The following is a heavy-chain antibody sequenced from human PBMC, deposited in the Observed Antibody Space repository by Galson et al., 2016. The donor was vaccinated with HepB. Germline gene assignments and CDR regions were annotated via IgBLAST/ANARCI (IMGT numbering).Heavy chain of an antibody. CDR3: ASDPDCGGDCNSPRYFDL. D-gene: IGHD2-21*02. CDR2: ISTGGTTI. J-gene: IGHJ2*01. CDR1: GFTFSLYS. Sequence: SPRLSCAASGFTFSLYSMYWVRQAPGKGLDWVSYISTGGTTIYYADSVKGRFTISRDNAKNLLYLQMNSLRVEDTAVYYCASDPDCGGDCNSPRYFDLWGRGTLVTVSS. V-gene: IGHV3-48*04.